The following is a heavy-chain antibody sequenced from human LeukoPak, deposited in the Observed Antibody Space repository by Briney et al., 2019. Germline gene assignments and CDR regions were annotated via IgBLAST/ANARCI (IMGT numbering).Heavy chain of an antibody. CDR2: IYHGGST. Sequence: SETLSLTCAVSGGSISSGGYSWSWIRQPPGKGLEWIGYIYHGGSTYSNPSLKSRATISVDRSNNQFSLKLRSVPAADTAVYYCVTPSFMPGAPSYFDSSGQGTPLSAS. CDR3: VTPSFMPGAPSYFDS. J-gene: IGHJ4*02. D-gene: IGHD2-15*01. V-gene: IGHV4-30-2*01. CDR1: GGSISSGGYS.